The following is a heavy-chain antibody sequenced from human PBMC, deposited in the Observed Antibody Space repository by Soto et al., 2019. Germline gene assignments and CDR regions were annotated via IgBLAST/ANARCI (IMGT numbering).Heavy chain of an antibody. CDR1: GFSFSSYG. CDR2: ILDDGSDK. CDR3: ARDDDYGDNGLNY. J-gene: IGHJ4*02. V-gene: IGHV3-33*01. D-gene: IGHD4-17*01. Sequence: QVQLVESGGGVVQPGRSLRLSCAASGFSFSSYGMHWVRQAPGKGLEWVAVILDDGSDKDYTDAVKGQFTISRDNSKNTLYLEMNSLRAEDTAVYYCARDDDYGDNGLNYWGQGTLVTVSS.